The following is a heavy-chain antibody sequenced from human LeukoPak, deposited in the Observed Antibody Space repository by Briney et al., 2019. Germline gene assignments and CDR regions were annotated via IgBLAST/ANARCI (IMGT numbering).Heavy chain of an antibody. CDR3: AREDGVVAAIDY. J-gene: IGHJ4*02. V-gene: IGHV4-31*03. CDR2: IYYSGSI. D-gene: IGHD2-15*01. CDR1: GGSISSGSYY. Sequence: PSQTLSLTCTVSGGSISSGSYYWSWIRQHPGKGLEWIGYIYYSGSIYYNPSLKSRVTISVDTSKNQFSLKLSSVTAADTAVYYCAREDGVVAAIDYWGQGALVTVSS.